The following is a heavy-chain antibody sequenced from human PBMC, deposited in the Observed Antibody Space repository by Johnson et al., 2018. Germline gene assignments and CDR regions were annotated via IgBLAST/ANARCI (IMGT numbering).Heavy chain of an antibody. V-gene: IGHV3-23*04. Sequence: VQLVQSGGGLVQPGGSLRLSCAGSGFPFSTYTMTWVRQAPGKGLEWVSAVSGRDGSTNYADSVKGRFITSRDNSKNTQYLQMDSLRAEDTARYYCAKGESSGTFYGFFHHWGQGTLVTVSS. D-gene: IGHD1-26*01. J-gene: IGHJ1*01. CDR3: AKGESSGTFYGFFHH. CDR1: GFPFSTYT. CDR2: VSGRDGST.